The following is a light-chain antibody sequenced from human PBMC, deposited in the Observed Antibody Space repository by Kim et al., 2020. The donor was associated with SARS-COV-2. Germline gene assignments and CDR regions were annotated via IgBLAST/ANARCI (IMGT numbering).Light chain of an antibody. V-gene: IGLV1-44*01. Sequence: GQGVTISCSGTPSNIGSYTVSWYRHLPGTAPKLLIYRNDHRPSGISARLSGSKSGTSASLAISGLQSEDEADYYCAAWDDSLNGPIFGGGTQLTVL. CDR3: AAWDDSLNGPI. CDR1: PSNIGSYT. CDR2: RND. J-gene: IGLJ2*01.